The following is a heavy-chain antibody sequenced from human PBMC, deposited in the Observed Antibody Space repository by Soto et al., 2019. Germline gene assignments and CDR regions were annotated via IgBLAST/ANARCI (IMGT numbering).Heavy chain of an antibody. Sequence: GGSLRLSCAASGFTFSDYYMTWIRQAPGKWLEWVSYISGSSYTIYYADSVKGRFTISRDNAKNSLYLQMNSLRAEDTAVYYCARVHLYFDNWGQGXLVTVYS. CDR2: ISGSSYTI. CDR1: GFTFSDYY. CDR3: ARVHLYFDN. V-gene: IGHV3-11*01. J-gene: IGHJ4*02.